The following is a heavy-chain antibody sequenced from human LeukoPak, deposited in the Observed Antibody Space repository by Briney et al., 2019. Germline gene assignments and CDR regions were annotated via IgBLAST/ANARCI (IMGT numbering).Heavy chain of an antibody. D-gene: IGHD1-26*01. CDR2: INRGGNEV. Sequence: PGGSLRLSCAASGFTFSDYWMTWVRQVPGKGLEWVANINRGGNEVHYVDSVKGRFTISRDNAKNSLYLQLDSLRVDDTAVYYCARVGAWELQRVFDYWGQGTLVTVSS. V-gene: IGHV3-7*01. CDR1: GFTFSDYW. CDR3: ARVGAWELQRVFDY. J-gene: IGHJ4*02.